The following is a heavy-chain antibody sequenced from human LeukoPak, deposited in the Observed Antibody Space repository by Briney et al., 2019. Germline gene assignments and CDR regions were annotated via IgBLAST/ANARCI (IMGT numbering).Heavy chain of an antibody. V-gene: IGHV4-31*03. CDR3: ARDGSGYYHYFDY. CDR1: GGSINSGGYY. Sequence: SETLSLTCTVSGGSINSGGYYWSWIRQRPGKGLEWIGNIYRSGSTYYNPSLKSRLRISVDTSENQFSLELNSVTAADTAVYYCARDGSGYYHYFDYWGKGTLVTVSS. J-gene: IGHJ4*02. CDR2: IYRSGST. D-gene: IGHD3-22*01.